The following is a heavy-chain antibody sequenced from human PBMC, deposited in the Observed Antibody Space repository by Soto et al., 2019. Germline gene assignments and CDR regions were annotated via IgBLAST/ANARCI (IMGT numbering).Heavy chain of an antibody. Sequence: GGSLRLSCAASGFSFSLYGMQWVRQAPGKGLEWVAVIWYDGSNKYYADSVKGRFTISRDNSKNTLYLQMNSLRAEDTAVYYCARDDSYYYGSGSYYNPYYYGMDVWGQGTTVTVSS. J-gene: IGHJ6*02. CDR2: IWYDGSNK. CDR3: ARDDSYYYGSGSYYNPYYYGMDV. V-gene: IGHV3-33*01. D-gene: IGHD3-10*01. CDR1: GFSFSLYG.